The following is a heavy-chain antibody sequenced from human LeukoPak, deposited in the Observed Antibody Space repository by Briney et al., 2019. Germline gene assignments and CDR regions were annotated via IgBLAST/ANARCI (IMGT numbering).Heavy chain of an antibody. D-gene: IGHD6-6*01. CDR1: GGSISSYY. V-gene: IGHV4-4*07. J-gene: IGHJ4*02. Sequence: KPSETLSLTCTVSGGSISSYYWSYIRQPAGKGLEWIGRIHTSGSTNYNPSLKSRVTMSVGTSKNQFSLNLSSVTAADTAMYYCAREFSGTSIAARVFDSWGQGTLVTVSS. CDR2: IHTSGST. CDR3: AREFSGTSIAARVFDS.